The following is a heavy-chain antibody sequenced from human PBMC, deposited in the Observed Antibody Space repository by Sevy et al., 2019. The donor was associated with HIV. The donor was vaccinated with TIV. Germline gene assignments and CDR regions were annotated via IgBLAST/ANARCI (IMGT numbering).Heavy chain of an antibody. CDR3: AGGIAAAGNSYYYGMDV. J-gene: IGHJ6*02. CDR1: GGSFSGYY. D-gene: IGHD6-13*01. V-gene: IGHV4-34*01. CDR2: INNSATP. Sequence: SETLSLTCVVSGGSFSGYYWTWIRQPPGKGLEWIGEINNSATPNHNPSLKSRVTISVDTSKNPFSLKLKSVTAADTAVYFCAGGIAAAGNSYYYGMDVWGQGTTVTVSS.